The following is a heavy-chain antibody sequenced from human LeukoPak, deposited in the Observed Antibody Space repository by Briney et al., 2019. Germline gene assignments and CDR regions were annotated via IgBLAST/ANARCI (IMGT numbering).Heavy chain of an antibody. CDR2: ICGPASTI. V-gene: IGHV3-11*04. D-gene: IGHD3-10*01. J-gene: IGHJ4*02. CDR1: GFTFTDFN. CDR3: ARALYYVSGRYLNDY. Sequence: GGSLRRSSAASGFTFTDFNMTWNPHAPGKGLQWGSYICGPASTIYYEDSVKGRCTMSRYTAKSSLHLQMNSLRAEDTAVYYCARALYYVSGRYLNDYWGQGTLVTVSS.